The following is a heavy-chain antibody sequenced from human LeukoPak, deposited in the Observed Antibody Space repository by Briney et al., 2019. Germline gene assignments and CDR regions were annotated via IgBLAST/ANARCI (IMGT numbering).Heavy chain of an antibody. D-gene: IGHD2-8*02. CDR2: IYNSGSI. CDR1: GGSISSYY. CDR3: ARLRITGGHYYQHGLDV. Sequence: PSETLSLTCTVSGGSISSYYWSWIRQPPRKGLEWIGYIYNSGSINYNPSLKSRVTTSVDTSKKQFSMKLSSVTAADTAVYYCARLRITGGHYYQHGLDVWGQGTTVTVSS. J-gene: IGHJ6*02. V-gene: IGHV4-59*08.